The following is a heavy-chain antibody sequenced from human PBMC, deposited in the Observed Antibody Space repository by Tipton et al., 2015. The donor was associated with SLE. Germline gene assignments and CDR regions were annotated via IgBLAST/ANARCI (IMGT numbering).Heavy chain of an antibody. V-gene: IGHV3-23*01. CDR3: ARDFGGSAFDI. Sequence: GSLRLSCVGSGFTFRDYDMSWFRQTPGKGLEWVSAISGSGGSTYYADSVKGRFTISRDNSKNTLYLQMNSLRAEDTAVYYCARDFGGSAFDIWGQGTMVTVSS. CDR2: ISGSGGST. J-gene: IGHJ3*02. D-gene: IGHD1-26*01. CDR1: GFTFRDYD.